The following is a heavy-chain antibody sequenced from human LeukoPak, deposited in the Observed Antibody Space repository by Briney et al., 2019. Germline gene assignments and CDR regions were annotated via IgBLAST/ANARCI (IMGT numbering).Heavy chain of an antibody. Sequence: SVKVSCKASGGTFCSYAISGVRQAPGQGLEWMGGIIPIFGTANYAQKFQGRVTITTDESTSTAYMELSSLRSEDTAVYYCARHSFYYYYMDVWGKGTTVTVSS. CDR3: ARHSFYYYYMDV. CDR2: IIPIFGTA. V-gene: IGHV1-69*05. J-gene: IGHJ6*03. D-gene: IGHD2-15*01. CDR1: GGTFCSYA.